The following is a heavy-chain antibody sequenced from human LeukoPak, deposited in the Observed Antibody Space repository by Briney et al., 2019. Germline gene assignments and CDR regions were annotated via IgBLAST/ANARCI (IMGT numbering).Heavy chain of an antibody. CDR2: IYPGDSDT. Sequence: GESLKISCKISGYTLTNNWIGWVRPVPGKGLEWMGIIYPGDSDTRYSPSFQGQVTISADKSISTAYLQWSSLKASDTAMYYCARLNRPGYSYAPFDPWGQGTLVTVSS. CDR1: GYTLTNNW. V-gene: IGHV5-51*01. CDR3: ARLNRPGYSYAPFDP. J-gene: IGHJ5*02. D-gene: IGHD5-18*01.